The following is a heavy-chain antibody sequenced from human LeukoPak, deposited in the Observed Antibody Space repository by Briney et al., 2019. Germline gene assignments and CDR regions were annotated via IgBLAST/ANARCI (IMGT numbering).Heavy chain of an antibody. V-gene: IGHV4-34*01. Sequence: SETLSLTCAVYGGSFSCYYWSCLGQRPGKGREWIGEINHSGSTNYIPSLKSRVTISVDTSKNQFSLKLSSVTAADTAVYYCARGGAIFGVVMGSRIDYWGQGTLVTVSS. CDR2: INHSGST. CDR1: GGSFSCYY. J-gene: IGHJ4*02. CDR3: ARGGAIFGVVMGSRIDY. D-gene: IGHD3-3*01.